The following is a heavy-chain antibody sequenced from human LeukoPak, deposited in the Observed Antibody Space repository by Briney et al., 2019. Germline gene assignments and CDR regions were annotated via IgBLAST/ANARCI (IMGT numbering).Heavy chain of an antibody. Sequence: GGSLRLSCAASGFTLCCYWMHWVRQAPGKGLVWVSRINSDGSSTSYADSVKGRFTISRDNAKNTLNLQMNSLRAEDTAVYYCAAEPRTGYSTTWYDAPDYWGQGTLVTVSS. CDR2: INSDGSST. CDR1: GFTLCCYW. J-gene: IGHJ4*02. CDR3: AAEPRTGYSTTWYDAPDY. V-gene: IGHV3-74*01. D-gene: IGHD6-13*01.